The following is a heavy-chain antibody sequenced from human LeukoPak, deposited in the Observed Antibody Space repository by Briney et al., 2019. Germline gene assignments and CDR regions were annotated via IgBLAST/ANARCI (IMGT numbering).Heavy chain of an antibody. CDR3: ARAPSLYGGNYYYYGMDV. CDR2: ISSSGSTV. V-gene: IGHV3-48*01. Sequence: GGSLRLSCAASGITFSSYGMSWVRQAPGKGPEWVSHISSSGSTVSYADSVKGRFTISRDNSKNTLYLQMNSLRAEDTAVYYCARAPSLYGGNYYYYGMDVWGQGTTVTVSS. D-gene: IGHD4-23*01. J-gene: IGHJ6*02. CDR1: GITFSSYG.